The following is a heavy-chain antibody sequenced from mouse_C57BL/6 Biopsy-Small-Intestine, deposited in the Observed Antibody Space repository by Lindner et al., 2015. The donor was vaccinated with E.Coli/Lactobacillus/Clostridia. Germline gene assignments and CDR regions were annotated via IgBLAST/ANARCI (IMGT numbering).Heavy chain of an antibody. D-gene: IGHD1-1*02. CDR3: ARRDGRYFDY. J-gene: IGHJ2*01. CDR1: GFNINDDY. CDR2: IDPANGNT. Sequence: VQLQESGAELVRPGASVKLSCTASGFNINDDYMHWVKQRPEQGLEWIGRIDPANGNTKYAPKFQDKATITADTSSNTAYLQLSSLTSEDTAVYYCARRDGRYFDYWGQGTTLTVSS. V-gene: IGHV14-3*01.